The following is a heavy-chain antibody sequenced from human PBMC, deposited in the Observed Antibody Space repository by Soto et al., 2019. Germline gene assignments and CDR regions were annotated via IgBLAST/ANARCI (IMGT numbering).Heavy chain of an antibody. V-gene: IGHV4-30-2*01. CDR3: AGGAVGATTSDY. CDR2: IYHSGST. D-gene: IGHD1-26*01. Sequence: QLQLQESGSGLVKPSQTLSLTCAVSGGSISSGGYSWRWIRQPPGKGLECIGYIYHSGSTYYNPSLKSRVTITGDRSKNQFSLKLSSVTAADTAVYYCAGGAVGATTSDYWGQGTLVTVSS. CDR1: GGSISSGGYS. J-gene: IGHJ4*02.